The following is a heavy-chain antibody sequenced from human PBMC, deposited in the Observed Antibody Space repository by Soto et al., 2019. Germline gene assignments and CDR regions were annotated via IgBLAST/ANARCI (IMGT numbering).Heavy chain of an antibody. CDR1: GYTFTNSG. CDR2: IIPIFGTA. J-gene: IGHJ6*02. CDR3: ARVSCISTSCYPTYYYYGMDV. Sequence: SVKVSCKASGYTFTNSGISWVRQAPGQGLEWMGGIIPIFGTANYAQKFQGRVTITADESTSTAYMELSSLRSEDTAVYYCARVSCISTSCYPTYYYYGMDVWGQGTTVTVSS. D-gene: IGHD2-2*01. V-gene: IGHV1-69*13.